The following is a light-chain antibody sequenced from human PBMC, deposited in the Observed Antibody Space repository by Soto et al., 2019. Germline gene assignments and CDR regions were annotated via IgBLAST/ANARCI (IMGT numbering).Light chain of an antibody. Sequence: QSALTQPASVSGSPGQSITISCTGTSSEISGYNYVSWYQQHSGKVSKLLIYVVIILPLWVSFRLSGSKSGNTASLTISGLQAEDEADYYCGSYASSSTLYVFGTGTKVTVL. CDR2: VVI. CDR1: SSEISGYNY. V-gene: IGLV2-14*01. J-gene: IGLJ1*01. CDR3: GSYASSSTLYV.